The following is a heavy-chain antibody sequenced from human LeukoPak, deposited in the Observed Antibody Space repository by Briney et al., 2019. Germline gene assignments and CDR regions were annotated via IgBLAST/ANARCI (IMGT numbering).Heavy chain of an antibody. D-gene: IGHD5-18*01. J-gene: IGHJ4*02. CDR1: GGSISSYY. V-gene: IGHV4-59*01. CDR2: IYYSGST. Sequence: SETLSLTCTVSGGSISSYYWSWIRQPPGKGLEWIGYIYYSGSTNYNPSLKSRVTISVDTSKNQLSLKLSSVTAADTAVYYCARGNIAAMAFDYWGQGTLVTVSS. CDR3: ARGNIAAMAFDY.